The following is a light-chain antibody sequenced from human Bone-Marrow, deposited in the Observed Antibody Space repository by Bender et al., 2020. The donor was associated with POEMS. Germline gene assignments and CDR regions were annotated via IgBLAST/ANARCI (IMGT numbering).Light chain of an antibody. CDR3: QSYDTSNQV. Sequence: NFMLTQPHSVSESPGKTVTISCTRSSGSIASNYVQWYQQRPGSAPIIVIYEDNQRPSGVPDRFSGSIDSSSNSASLTISGLKTEDEADYYCQSYDTSNQVFGGGTKLIVL. CDR1: SGSIASNY. V-gene: IGLV6-57*04. J-gene: IGLJ3*02. CDR2: EDN.